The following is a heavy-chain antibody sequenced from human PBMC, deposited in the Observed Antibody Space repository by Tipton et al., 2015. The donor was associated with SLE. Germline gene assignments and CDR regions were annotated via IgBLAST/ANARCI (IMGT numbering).Heavy chain of an antibody. CDR3: ARGGIAVAEGYYYDGMDV. J-gene: IGHJ6*02. CDR2: INHSGST. Sequence: TLSLTCAVYGGSFSGYYWSWIRQSPGKGLEWIGEINHSGSTNYNPALKSRVTISVDTSKNQFSLKLSSVTAGDTAVYYCARGGIAVAEGYYYDGMDVWGQGTTVTVSS. D-gene: IGHD6-19*01. CDR1: GGSFSGYY. V-gene: IGHV4-34*01.